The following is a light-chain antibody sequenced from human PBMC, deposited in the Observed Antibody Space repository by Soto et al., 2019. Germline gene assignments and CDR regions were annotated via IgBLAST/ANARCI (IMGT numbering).Light chain of an antibody. Sequence: QSALTQPASVSGSPGQSITISCTGTSSDVGGYNYVSWYQQHPGKAPKLMIYEVTNRPSGVSNRFSGSKSDNTASLTISGLQAEDEADYYCSSYTDSSTLVVFGGGTKLTVL. CDR1: SSDVGGYNY. CDR2: EVT. CDR3: SSYTDSSTLVV. J-gene: IGLJ2*01. V-gene: IGLV2-14*01.